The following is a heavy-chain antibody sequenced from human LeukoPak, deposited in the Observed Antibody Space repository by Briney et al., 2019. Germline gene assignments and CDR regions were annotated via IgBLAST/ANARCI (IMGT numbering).Heavy chain of an antibody. Sequence: PGGSLRLSCAASGFTFSSYSMNWVRQAPGKGLEWVSSISSSSSYIYYADSVKGRFTISRDNAKNSLYLQMNSLRAEDTAVYYCASGLSAAIDYFDYWGQGTLVTVSS. CDR2: ISSSSSYI. D-gene: IGHD6-13*01. CDR3: ASGLSAAIDYFDY. J-gene: IGHJ4*02. CDR1: GFTFSSYS. V-gene: IGHV3-21*01.